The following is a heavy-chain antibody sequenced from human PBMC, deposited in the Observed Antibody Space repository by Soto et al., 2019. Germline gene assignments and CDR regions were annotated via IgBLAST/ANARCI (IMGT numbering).Heavy chain of an antibody. V-gene: IGHV4-31*03. Sequence: QVQLKESGPGLLKPSETLSLTCTVSGGSINRGGYYWSWIRQRPGQGPEWLGHIYYNGNPYSNPSLQSRVTISIDTSRNQFSLQLTSLTAADTAVYYCAREAPTDSDALDVWGQGTMVIIS. CDR1: GGSINRGGYY. J-gene: IGHJ3*01. CDR3: AREAPTDSDALDV. D-gene: IGHD1-1*01. CDR2: IYYNGNP.